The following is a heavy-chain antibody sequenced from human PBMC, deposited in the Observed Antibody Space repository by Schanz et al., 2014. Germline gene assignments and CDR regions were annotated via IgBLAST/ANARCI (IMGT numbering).Heavy chain of an antibody. CDR2: ISHSGGSK. V-gene: IGHV3-23*01. CDR3: AKGMRYCSGGTCYDYYYYGLDV. D-gene: IGHD2-15*01. Sequence: DVQLLESGGGLVQPGGSLRLSCAASGFTFNSYAMTWVRQAPGKGLEWVSSISHSGGSKYYADSVKGRFTISRDNSENTLYLQMNSLSADDTAVFYCAKGMRYCSGGTCYDYYYYGLDVWGQGTTVTDSS. J-gene: IGHJ6*02. CDR1: GFTFNSYA.